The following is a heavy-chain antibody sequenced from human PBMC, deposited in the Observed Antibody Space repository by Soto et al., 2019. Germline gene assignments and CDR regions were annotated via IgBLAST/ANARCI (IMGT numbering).Heavy chain of an antibody. D-gene: IGHD6-6*01. CDR2: IHYSGSI. CDR3: ARGRPDFSSSSRARGNIDH. V-gene: IGHV4-31*03. J-gene: IGHJ4*02. CDR1: YGSISSGGYY. Sequence: QVQLQESGPGLVKASQTLSLTCTVSYGSISSGGYYWSWIRQHPGKGLEWIGHIHYSGSIHYNPSLKRRAIISVDISKNQFSLKLTSVTAADTAVYYCARGRPDFSSSSRARGNIDHWGQGALVTVSS.